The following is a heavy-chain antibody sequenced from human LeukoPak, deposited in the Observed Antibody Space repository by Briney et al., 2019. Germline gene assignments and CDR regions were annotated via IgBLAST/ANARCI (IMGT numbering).Heavy chain of an antibody. CDR2: IIPIFGTA. J-gene: IGHJ4*02. Sequence: ASVKVSCKASEGTFSSYAISWVRQAPGQGLEWMGGIIPIFGTANYAQKFQGRVTITADESTSTAYMELSSLRSEDTAVYYCARESPVVTWYYDSSGYYFDYWGQGTLVTVSS. CDR1: EGTFSSYA. V-gene: IGHV1-69*13. CDR3: ARESPVVTWYYDSSGYYFDY. D-gene: IGHD3-22*01.